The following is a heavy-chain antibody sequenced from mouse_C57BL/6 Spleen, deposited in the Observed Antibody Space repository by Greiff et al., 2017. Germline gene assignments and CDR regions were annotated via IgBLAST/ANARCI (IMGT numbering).Heavy chain of an antibody. CDR2: IDPSDSYT. D-gene: IGHD1-1*01. Sequence: VQLQQPGAELVRPGTSVKLSCKASGYTFTSYWMHWVKQRPGQGLEWIGVIDPSDSYTNYNQKFKGKATLTVDTSSSTAYMQLSSLTSEDSAVYYCGRWTTVVAEYFDVWGTVTTVTVSS. CDR1: GYTFTSYW. J-gene: IGHJ1*03. CDR3: GRWTTVVAEYFDV. V-gene: IGHV1-59*01.